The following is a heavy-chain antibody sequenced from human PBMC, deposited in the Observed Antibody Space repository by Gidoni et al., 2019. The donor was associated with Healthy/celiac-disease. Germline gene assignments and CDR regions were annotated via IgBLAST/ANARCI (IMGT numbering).Heavy chain of an antibody. CDR1: GCPISSGGYY. V-gene: IGHV4-31*03. CDR2: IYYSGST. D-gene: IGHD4-17*01. CDR3: ARDPAVTPYYFDY. J-gene: IGHJ4*02. Sequence: QVQLQESGPGLVKPSQTLSRTCTVSGCPISSGGYYWSWIRQHPGKGLEWIGYIYYSGSTYYNPSLKSRVTISVDTSKHQFSLKLSSVTAADTAVYYCARDPAVTPYYFDYWGQGTLVTVSS.